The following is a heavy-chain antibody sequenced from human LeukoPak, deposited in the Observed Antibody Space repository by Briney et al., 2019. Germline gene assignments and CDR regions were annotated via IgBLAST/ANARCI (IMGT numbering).Heavy chain of an antibody. CDR1: GFTFSSYG. D-gene: IGHD1-26*01. CDR3: AKPPEVGATVGYFDY. Sequence: GGSLRLSCAASGFTFSSYGMHWVRQAPGKGLEWVALISFDGSNQYYADSVKGRFTISRDNSKNTLYLQMNSLRAEDTAVYYCAKPPEVGATVGYFDYGGQGTLVTVSS. V-gene: IGHV3-30*18. CDR2: ISFDGSNQ. J-gene: IGHJ4*02.